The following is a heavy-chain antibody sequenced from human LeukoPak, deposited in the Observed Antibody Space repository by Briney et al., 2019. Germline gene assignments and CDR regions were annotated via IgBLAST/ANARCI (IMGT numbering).Heavy chain of an antibody. V-gene: IGHV1-2*02. CDR3: ARGGDNYDILTQ. CDR2: INPHSGGT. J-gene: IGHJ4*02. Sequence: ASMKVSCKTSENIFTDYYIHRVRQAPGQGLEWLGWINPHSGGTNYAQYFQDRVIMTGDTSISTAYMELRGLISDDTATYYCARGGDNYDILTQWGQGTLVTVSS. D-gene: IGHD3-9*01. CDR1: ENIFTDYY.